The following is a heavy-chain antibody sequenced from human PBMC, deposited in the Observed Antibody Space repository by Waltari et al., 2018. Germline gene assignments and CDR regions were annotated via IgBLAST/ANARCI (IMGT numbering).Heavy chain of an antibody. J-gene: IGHJ5*02. CDR3: ARHGYSYGPRWFDP. V-gene: IGHV4-39*01. Sequence: WIRQPPGKGLEWIGSIYYSGSTYYNPSLKSRVTISVDTSKNQFSLKLSSVTAADTAVYYCARHGYSYGPRWFDPWGQGTLVTVSS. D-gene: IGHD5-18*01. CDR2: IYYSGST.